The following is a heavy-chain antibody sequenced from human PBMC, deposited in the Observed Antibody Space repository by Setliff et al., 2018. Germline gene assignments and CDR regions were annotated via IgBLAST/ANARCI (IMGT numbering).Heavy chain of an antibody. Sequence: SETLSLTCAVYGGSFSGYYWSWIRQPPGKGLEWIGEINHSGSTNYNPSLKSRVTISVDTSKNQFSLKLSSVTAADTVVYYCARSFSRREKFLLDYWGQGALVTVSS. V-gene: IGHV4-34*01. CDR3: ARSFSRREKFLLDY. CDR1: GGSFSGYY. J-gene: IGHJ4*02. CDR2: INHSGST.